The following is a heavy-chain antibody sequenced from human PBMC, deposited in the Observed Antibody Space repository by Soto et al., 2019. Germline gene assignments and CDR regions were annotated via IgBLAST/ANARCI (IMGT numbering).Heavy chain of an antibody. CDR3: ARRRHIVATIGAFDY. CDR2: IYYSGST. D-gene: IGHD5-12*01. J-gene: IGHJ4*02. Sequence: SETLSLTCTVSGGSISSYYWSWIRQPPGKGLEWIGYIYYSGSTNYNPSLKSRVTISVDTSKNQFSLKLSSVTAADTAVYYCARRRHIVATIGAFDYWGQGTLLTVSS. V-gene: IGHV4-59*08. CDR1: GGSISSYY.